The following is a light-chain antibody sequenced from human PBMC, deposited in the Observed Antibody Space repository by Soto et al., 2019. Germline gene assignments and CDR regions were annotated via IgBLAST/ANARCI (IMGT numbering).Light chain of an antibody. J-gene: IGLJ1*01. V-gene: IGLV2-11*01. CDR1: SSDVGGYND. Sequence: QSALTQSRSVSGSPGQSVTISCTGTSSDVGGYNDVSWYQQHTGKGPKFMIYAVSKRPSGVPDRFSGSKSGNTASLTISGLQTEDEADYYCFSYAGSYTYVFGTGTKLTVL. CDR2: AVS. CDR3: FSYAGSYTYV.